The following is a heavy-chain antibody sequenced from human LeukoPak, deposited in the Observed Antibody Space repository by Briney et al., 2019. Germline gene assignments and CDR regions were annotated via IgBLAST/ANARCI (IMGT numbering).Heavy chain of an antibody. V-gene: IGHV4-61*02. Sequence: SQTLSLTCTVSGGSISSGSYYWSWIRQPAGKGLEWIGRIYTSGSTNYNPSLKSRVTISVDTSKNQFSLKLSSVTAADTAAYYCARERGAVAGFSFDYWGQGTLVTVSS. J-gene: IGHJ4*02. CDR2: IYTSGST. D-gene: IGHD6-19*01. CDR1: GGSISSGSYY. CDR3: ARERGAVAGFSFDY.